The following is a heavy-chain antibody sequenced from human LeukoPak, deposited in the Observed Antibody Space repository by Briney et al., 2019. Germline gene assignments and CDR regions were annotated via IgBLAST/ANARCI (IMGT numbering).Heavy chain of an antibody. D-gene: IGHD4-17*01. CDR1: GGSFSGYY. J-gene: IGHJ4*02. CDR2: INHSGST. CDR3: ARRGHYGDFDY. Sequence: PSETLSLTCAVYGGSFSGYYWSWIRQPPGKGLEWIGEINHSGSTNYNPFLKSRVTISVDTSKNQFSLKLSSVTAADTAVYYCARRGHYGDFDYWGQGTLVTVSS. V-gene: IGHV4-34*01.